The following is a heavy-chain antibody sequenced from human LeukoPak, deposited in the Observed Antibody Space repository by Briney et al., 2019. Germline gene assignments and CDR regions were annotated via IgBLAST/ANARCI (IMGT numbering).Heavy chain of an antibody. CDR1: GFTVSSNY. D-gene: IGHD3-16*01. Sequence: GGSLRLSCAASGFTVSSNYMSWVRQTTGKGLEWVSVFYSGGSRYYADSVKGRLTISRDNSKNTLYLQMNSLRAEDAAVYYCTMLGGGIKNWYAFDYWGQGTLVTVSS. V-gene: IGHV3-53*01. J-gene: IGHJ4*02. CDR3: TMLGGGIKNWYAFDY. CDR2: FYSGGSR.